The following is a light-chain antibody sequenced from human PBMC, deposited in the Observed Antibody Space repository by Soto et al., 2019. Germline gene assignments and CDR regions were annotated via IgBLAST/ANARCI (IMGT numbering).Light chain of an antibody. V-gene: IGKV3-11*01. CDR3: HQRQSWPRT. CDR2: AAS. CDR1: QSISSY. Sequence: EIVFTQSPATLSLSPGERATLSCRASQSISSYLAWYQQKPGQPPRLLIYAASNRATGIPARFSGSGSGIDFTLTISDVQLEDFALYYCHQRQSWPRTFGQGTKVDI. J-gene: IGKJ1*01.